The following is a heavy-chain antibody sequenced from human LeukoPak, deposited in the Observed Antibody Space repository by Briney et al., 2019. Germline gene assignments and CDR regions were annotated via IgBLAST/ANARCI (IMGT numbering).Heavy chain of an antibody. Sequence: PGGSLRLSCEASGFTFSKSWMSWVRQAPGMGLEWVANINERGSAPYYVDSVKGRFTISRDNTKNSLYLQMNSLRVEDTGVYFCARDGEGYPWWSQGTLVTVSS. J-gene: IGHJ4*02. CDR3: ARDGEGYPW. V-gene: IGHV3-7*01. D-gene: IGHD2-21*01. CDR1: GFTFSKSW. CDR2: INERGSAP.